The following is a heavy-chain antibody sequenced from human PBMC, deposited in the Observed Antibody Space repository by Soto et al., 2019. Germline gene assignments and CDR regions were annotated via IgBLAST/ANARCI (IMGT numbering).Heavy chain of an antibody. J-gene: IGHJ4*02. CDR3: ARVHIAARDY. CDR1: GFTFSAYT. Sequence: EVQLVEAGGGLVKPGGSLRPSCAFSGFTFSAYTISWVRQPPGKGLEWVATISSISTYIKYADSVKGRFTISRDNARNSLYLQMDSLRVEDTAVYYCARVHIAARDYWGQGTLVTVSS. V-gene: IGHV3-21*01. D-gene: IGHD6-6*01. CDR2: ISSISTYI.